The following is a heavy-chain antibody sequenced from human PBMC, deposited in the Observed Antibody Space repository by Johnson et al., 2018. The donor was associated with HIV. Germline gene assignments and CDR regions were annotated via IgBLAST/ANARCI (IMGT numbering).Heavy chain of an antibody. CDR1: GFTFSSYA. CDR2: ISGSGGST. CDR3: AFESGSYFRHAFDV. Sequence: VQLVESGGGLVQPGGSLRLSCAASGFTFSSYALTWVRQAPGRGLEWVSTISGSGGSTYYADFVKGRFTISRDNSKNTLYLQMNSLRSEDTAVYSCAFESGSYFRHAFDVWGQGTMVTVSS. V-gene: IGHV3-23*04. D-gene: IGHD1-26*01. J-gene: IGHJ3*01.